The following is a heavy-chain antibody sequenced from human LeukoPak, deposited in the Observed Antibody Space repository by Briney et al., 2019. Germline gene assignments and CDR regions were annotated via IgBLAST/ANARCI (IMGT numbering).Heavy chain of an antibody. D-gene: IGHD4-17*01. CDR3: TRDGLFLTTGTQSLYYYYYMDV. CDR1: GFTFSSYW. J-gene: IGHJ6*03. V-gene: IGHV3-7*01. Sequence: GGSLRLSCAASGFTFSSYWMSWVRQAPGKGLEWVANIKQDGSEKYYVDSVKGRFTISRDNAKNSLYLQMNSLRAEDTAVYYCTRDGLFLTTGTQSLYYYYYMDVWGKGTTVTISS. CDR2: IKQDGSEK.